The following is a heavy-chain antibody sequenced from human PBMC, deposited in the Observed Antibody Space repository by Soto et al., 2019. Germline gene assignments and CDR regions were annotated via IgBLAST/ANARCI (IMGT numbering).Heavy chain of an antibody. J-gene: IGHJ4*02. D-gene: IGHD4-17*01. Sequence: EVQLLESGGGLVQPGGSLRLSRAASGITFSSYAMSWVRQAPGKGLEWVSGISDSGGSTYYADSVKGRFTISRDNSKNTLYLQMNSLRAEDTAVYYCAKADYGDYGFDYWGQGTLVTVSS. CDR2: ISDSGGST. CDR3: AKADYGDYGFDY. V-gene: IGHV3-23*01. CDR1: GITFSSYA.